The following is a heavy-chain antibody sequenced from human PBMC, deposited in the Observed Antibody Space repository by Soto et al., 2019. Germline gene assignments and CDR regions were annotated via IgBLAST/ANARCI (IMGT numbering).Heavy chain of an antibody. D-gene: IGHD3-10*01. V-gene: IGHV1-69*06. Sequence: SVKVSCKASGGTFSSYAISWVRQAPGQGLEWMGGIIPIFGTANYAQKFQGRVTITADKSTSTAYMELSSLRSEDTAVYYCAREDGLWFGELLGYYYGMDVWGQGTTVTVSS. CDR1: GGTFSSYA. J-gene: IGHJ6*02. CDR2: IIPIFGTA. CDR3: AREDGLWFGELLGYYYGMDV.